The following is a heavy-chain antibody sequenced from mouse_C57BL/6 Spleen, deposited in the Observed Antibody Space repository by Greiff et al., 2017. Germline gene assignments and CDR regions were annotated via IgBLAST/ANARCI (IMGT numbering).Heavy chain of an antibody. CDR3: ATYDYDAWFAY. CDR1: GYTFTSYW. Sequence: QVQLKQPGAELVKPGASVKLSCKASGYTFTSYWMRWVKQRPGRGLAWIGRIDPNSGGPKYNEKFKSKATLTVDKPSSTAYMQQSSLTSDDSAVYYCATYDYDAWFAYWRQGTLVTVSA. CDR2: IDPNSGGP. J-gene: IGHJ3*01. V-gene: IGHV1-72*01. D-gene: IGHD2-4*01.